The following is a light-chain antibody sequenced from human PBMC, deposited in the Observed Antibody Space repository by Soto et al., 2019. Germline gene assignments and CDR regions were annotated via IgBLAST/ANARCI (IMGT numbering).Light chain of an antibody. CDR1: QRIGPY. CDR3: QQSYSLPVWT. CDR2: AAT. J-gene: IGKJ1*01. Sequence: DIQMTQSPSSLSASVGDSVTITCRASQRIGPYVNWYQQQPGNPPTLLLSAATNLADAVPSRFGGSGSGTDFTLSVSSLQHEDFATYYCQQSYSLPVWTFGQGTKVDIK. V-gene: IGKV1-39*01.